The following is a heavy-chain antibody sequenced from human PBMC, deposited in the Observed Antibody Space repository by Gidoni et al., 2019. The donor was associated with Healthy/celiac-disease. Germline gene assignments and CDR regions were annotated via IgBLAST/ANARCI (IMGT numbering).Heavy chain of an antibody. J-gene: IGHJ6*02. V-gene: IGHV3-11*01. CDR1: GFTFRDYY. Sequence: VQLVESGGGLVKPGGSLRLSCAASGFTFRDYYMSWIRQAPGKGLEWVSYISSSGSTIYYADSVKGRFTISRDNAKNSLYLQMNSLRAEDTTVYYCARDTIVVVVAEYYYYYGMDVWGQGTTVTVSS. CDR2: ISSSGSTI. D-gene: IGHD2-15*01. CDR3: ARDTIVVVVAEYYYYYGMDV.